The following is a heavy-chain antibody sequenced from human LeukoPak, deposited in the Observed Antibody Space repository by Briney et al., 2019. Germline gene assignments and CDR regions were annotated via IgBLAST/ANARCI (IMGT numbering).Heavy chain of an antibody. CDR3: AKWGNLGFDR. CDR1: GFTFTDYA. V-gene: IGHV3-23*01. D-gene: IGHD3-16*01. J-gene: IGHJ5*02. Sequence: GGSLRLSCAASGFTFTDYAMSWVRQAPGKGLDWVALISGSGGSTYYAASVKGRFTISRDNSNNTLYLQMNSLRAEDTAVYYCAKWGNLGFDRWGQEILVTVSS. CDR2: ISGSGGST.